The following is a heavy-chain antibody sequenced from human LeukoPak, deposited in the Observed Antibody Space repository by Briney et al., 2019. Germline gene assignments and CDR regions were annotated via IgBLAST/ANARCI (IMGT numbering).Heavy chain of an antibody. Sequence: GRSLRLSCAASGFTFSSYGMHWVRQAPGKGLEWVALIWYDGSNKYYAASVKGRFTISRDNSKNTLYLQMNSLRAEDTAVYYCARALFNYDSSGLTYWGQGTLVTVSS. J-gene: IGHJ4*01. V-gene: IGHV3-33*01. CDR1: GFTFSSYG. D-gene: IGHD3-22*01. CDR2: IWYDGSNK. CDR3: ARALFNYDSSGLTY.